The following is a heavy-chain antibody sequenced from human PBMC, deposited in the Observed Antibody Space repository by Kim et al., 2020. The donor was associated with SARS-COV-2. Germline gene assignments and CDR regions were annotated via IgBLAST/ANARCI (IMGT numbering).Heavy chain of an antibody. D-gene: IGHD3-10*01. Sequence: SETLSLTCTVSGGSISSGGYYWSWIRQHPGKGLEWIGYIYYSGSTYYNPSLKSRVTISVDTSKNQFSLKLSSVTAADTAVYYCARAHYYGSGSYNQNYGMDVWGPRTTVTVSS. CDR2: IYYSGST. J-gene: IGHJ6*02. CDR3: ARAHYYGSGSYNQNYGMDV. V-gene: IGHV4-31*03. CDR1: GGSISSGGYY.